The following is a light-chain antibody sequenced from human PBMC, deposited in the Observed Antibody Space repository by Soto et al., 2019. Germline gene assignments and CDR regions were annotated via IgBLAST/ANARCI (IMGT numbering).Light chain of an antibody. Sequence: EIVLTQSPATLSSFPGDRVTLSCRASQSVNSYLAWYQQKPGQAPRLLFYDASNRATGIPARFSGSGSGTDFPLTISSLEPEDFAVYYCQQRSHWPRTLGQRTKGDLK. CDR2: DAS. CDR3: QQRSHWPRT. CDR1: QSVNSY. V-gene: IGKV3-11*01. J-gene: IGKJ1*01.